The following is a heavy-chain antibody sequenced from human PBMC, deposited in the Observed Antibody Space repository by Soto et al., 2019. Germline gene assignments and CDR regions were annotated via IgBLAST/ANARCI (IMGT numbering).Heavy chain of an antibody. J-gene: IGHJ5*02. V-gene: IGHV4-39*01. D-gene: IGHD6-19*01. CDR3: ARRDNSGWRNWLDT. Sequence: QLQLQESGPGLVKPSETLSLTCTVSGGSINNYTSYWAWIRQPPGKRLEWIGSIHYSGSTFYNPSFQSRVTISVDTSKNQFSLKVTSVTGADTAVYYCARRDNSGWRNWLDTWGQGILVTVSS. CDR2: IHYSGST. CDR1: GGSINNYTSY.